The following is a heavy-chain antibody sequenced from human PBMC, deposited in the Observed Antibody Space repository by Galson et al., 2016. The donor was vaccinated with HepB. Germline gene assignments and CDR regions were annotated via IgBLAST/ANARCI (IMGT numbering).Heavy chain of an antibody. CDR1: GLTFSTYS. Sequence: SLRLSCAASGLTFSTYSMNWVRQAPGKGLEWVSSISSGSAYIYYADSVKGRFTISRDNAKNSLYLQMNSLRAEDTAVYYCARGGGYSSGWYSFWGQGTLVTVSS. D-gene: IGHD6-13*01. CDR2: ISSGSAYI. V-gene: IGHV3-21*01. CDR3: ARGGGYSSGWYSF. J-gene: IGHJ4*02.